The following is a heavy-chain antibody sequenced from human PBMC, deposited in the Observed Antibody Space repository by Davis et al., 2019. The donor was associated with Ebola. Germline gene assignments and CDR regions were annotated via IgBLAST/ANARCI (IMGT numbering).Heavy chain of an antibody. V-gene: IGHV5-51*01. D-gene: IGHD2-2*01. CDR1: GYSFTSYC. J-gene: IGHJ3*02. CDR2: IYPGDSDT. Sequence: GESLNISCKGSGYSFTSYCIGWVRQMPGKGLEWMGIIYPGDSDTRYSPSFQGQVTIPADKSISTAYLQWSSLKASDTAMYYCARHRGLVVPAAEGAFDIWGQGTMVTVSS. CDR3: ARHRGLVVPAAEGAFDI.